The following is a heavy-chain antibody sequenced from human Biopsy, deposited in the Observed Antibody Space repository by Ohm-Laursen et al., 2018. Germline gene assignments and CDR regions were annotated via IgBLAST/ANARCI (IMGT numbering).Heavy chain of an antibody. V-gene: IGHV1-46*01. J-gene: IGHJ4*02. CDR1: GYSFTSYY. CDR3: ARNTGWYGDLYYFDY. Sequence: ASVKVSCKASGYSFTSYYMHWVRQAPGQGLEWIGMINPSGSTTSYPQIFQGRATMTRDTSKSTVYMELSSLRSADTAVYFCARNTGWYGDLYYFDYWGQGTLVTVSS. D-gene: IGHD6-19*01. CDR2: INPSGSTT.